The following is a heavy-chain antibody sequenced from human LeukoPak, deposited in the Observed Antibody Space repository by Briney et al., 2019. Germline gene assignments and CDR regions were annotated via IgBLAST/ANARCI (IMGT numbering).Heavy chain of an antibody. Sequence: GESLKISCKGSGYSFTSYWIGWVRQMPGKGLEWMGIIYPGDSDTRYSPSFQGQVTISADKSISTAYLQWSSLKASDTAMYYCARHPIGSSWNGGWFDPWGQGTLVTVSS. CDR1: GYSFTSYW. J-gene: IGHJ5*02. V-gene: IGHV5-51*01. CDR3: ARHPIGSSWNGGWFDP. D-gene: IGHD6-13*01. CDR2: IYPGDSDT.